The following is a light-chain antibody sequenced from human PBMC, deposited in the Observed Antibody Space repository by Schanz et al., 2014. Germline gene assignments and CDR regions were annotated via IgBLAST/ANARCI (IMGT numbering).Light chain of an antibody. CDR3: QQSYSPPPGVT. V-gene: IGKV1-12*01. Sequence: DIQMTQSPSSVSASVGDRVTITCRASQGVRSWLAWYQQKPGKAPKVVIYAASSLQSGVPSRFSGSGSGTDFTLTISSLQPEDFATYDCQQSYSPPPGVTFGPGTKVHFK. J-gene: IGKJ3*01. CDR2: AAS. CDR1: QGVRSW.